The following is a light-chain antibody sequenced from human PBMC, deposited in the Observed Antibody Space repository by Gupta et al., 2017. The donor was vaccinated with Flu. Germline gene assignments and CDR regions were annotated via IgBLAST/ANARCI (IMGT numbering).Light chain of an antibody. CDR3: SSFTGSSPLVV. Sequence: QSALTQPASVSGSPGQSITISCTGTSSDVGAYNFVSWYQQHPGKGPKLIIYVVSNRPSGVSNRFSGSKSGNTASLTIAGLHAEDEADYYCSSFTGSSPLVVFGTGTKVTVL. J-gene: IGLJ1*01. CDR1: SSDVGAYNF. V-gene: IGLV2-14*01. CDR2: VVS.